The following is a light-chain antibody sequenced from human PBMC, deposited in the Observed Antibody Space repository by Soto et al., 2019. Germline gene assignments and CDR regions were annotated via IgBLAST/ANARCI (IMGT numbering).Light chain of an antibody. V-gene: IGLV1-44*01. Sequence: LTQPPSASGTPGQRVTISCSGSSSNIGSNTVNWYQQLPGTAPKLLIYSNNQRPSGVPDRFSGSKSGTSASLAISGLQSEDEADYYCAAWDDSLNGVFGTGTKLTVL. CDR2: SNN. CDR3: AAWDDSLNGV. J-gene: IGLJ1*01. CDR1: SSNIGSNT.